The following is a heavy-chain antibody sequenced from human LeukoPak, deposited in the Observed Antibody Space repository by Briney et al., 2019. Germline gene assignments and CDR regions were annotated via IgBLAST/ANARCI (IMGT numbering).Heavy chain of an antibody. J-gene: IGHJ4*02. CDR1: GFTFSSYS. D-gene: IGHD4-11*01. CDR3: ARLLPYSNYYFDY. V-gene: IGHV3-74*01. CDR2: INSDGSST. Sequence: GGSLSLSCAASGFTFSSYSMNWVRQAPGKGLVWVSRINSDGSSTSYADSVKGRFTISRDNAKNSLYLQMNSLRAEDTAVYYCARLLPYSNYYFDYWGQGTLVTVSS.